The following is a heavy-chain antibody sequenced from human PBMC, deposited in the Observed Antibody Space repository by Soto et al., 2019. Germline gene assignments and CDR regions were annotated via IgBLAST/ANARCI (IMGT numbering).Heavy chain of an antibody. CDR3: ARAIQLWTYYYYYGMDV. V-gene: IGHV4-39*01. CDR2: IYYSGST. CDR1: GGSISSSSYY. Sequence: SETLSLTCTVSGGSISSSSYYWGWIRHPPGKGLEWIGSIYYSGSTYYNPSLKSRVTISVDTSKNQFSLKLSSVTAADTAVYYCARAIQLWTYYYYYGMDVWGQGTTVTVSS. D-gene: IGHD5-18*01. J-gene: IGHJ6*02.